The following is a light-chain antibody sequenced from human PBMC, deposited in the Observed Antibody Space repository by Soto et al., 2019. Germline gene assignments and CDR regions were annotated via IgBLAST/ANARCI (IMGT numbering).Light chain of an antibody. J-gene: IGKJ2*01. CDR3: QQYGTSPYT. CDR1: QTISGSY. Sequence: EIGLTQSPGTLSLSPRERATLSCRASQTISGSYLAWYQQKPGQAPRLLIFAASSRATGIPDRFNGSVSGTDFTLSISRLEPEDFAVYFCQQYGTSPYTFGQGTKLEIK. V-gene: IGKV3-20*01. CDR2: AAS.